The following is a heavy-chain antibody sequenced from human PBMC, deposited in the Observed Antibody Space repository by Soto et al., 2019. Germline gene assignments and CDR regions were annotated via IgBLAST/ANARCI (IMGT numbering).Heavy chain of an antibody. D-gene: IGHD3-22*01. J-gene: IGHJ4*02. Sequence: GGALRISCAALGFTFSSYSINLVRQAPGKGVEWVSSISSSSSYIYYADSVKGRFTISRDNAKNSLYLQMNSLRAEDTAVYYCARDYYKYYDSSGYYRSPAYWGQGTLVTVSS. CDR3: ARDYYKYYDSSGYYRSPAY. V-gene: IGHV3-21*01. CDR1: GFTFSSYS. CDR2: ISSSSSYI.